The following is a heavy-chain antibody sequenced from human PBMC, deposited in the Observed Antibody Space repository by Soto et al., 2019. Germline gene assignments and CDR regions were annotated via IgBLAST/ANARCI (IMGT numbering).Heavy chain of an antibody. CDR2: IYYSGST. D-gene: IGHD6-25*01. CDR3: AGEPKGGPAAGAIEI. J-gene: IGHJ3*02. V-gene: IGHV4-61*05. Sequence: SETLSLTCTLSGGSISSSSYYWGWIRQPPGKGLEWIGYIYYSGSTNYNPSLKSRVTISVDTSKNQFSLNLTSVTAADTAVYFCAGEPKGGPAAGAIEIWGQGTMVTVSS. CDR1: GGSISSSSYY.